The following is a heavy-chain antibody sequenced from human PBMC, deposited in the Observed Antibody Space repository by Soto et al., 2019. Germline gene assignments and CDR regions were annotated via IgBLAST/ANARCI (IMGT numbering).Heavy chain of an antibody. V-gene: IGHV1-69*06. Sequence: QVQLVQSGAEVKKPGSSVKVSCKASGGTFSSYAISWVRQAPGQGLEWMGGIIPIFGTANYAQKFQGRVTITADKSTSTAYMELSSLRSEDTAVYNCARLPGAPGQDYYYGMDVWGQGTTVTVSS. CDR1: GGTFSSYA. CDR3: ARLPGAPGQDYYYGMDV. CDR2: IIPIFGTA. D-gene: IGHD3-10*01. J-gene: IGHJ6*02.